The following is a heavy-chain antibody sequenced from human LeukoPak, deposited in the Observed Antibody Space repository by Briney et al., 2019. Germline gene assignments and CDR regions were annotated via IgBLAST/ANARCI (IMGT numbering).Heavy chain of an antibody. D-gene: IGHD6-13*01. Sequence: GGSLRLSCAASGFTFSDYYMSWIRQAPGKGLEWVSAISGSGGSTYYADSVKGRFTISRDNSKNTLYLQMNSLRAEDTAVYYCAKDPGIAAAGAFDYWGQGTLVTVSS. J-gene: IGHJ4*02. CDR2: ISGSGGST. V-gene: IGHV3-23*01. CDR1: GFTFSDYY. CDR3: AKDPGIAAAGAFDY.